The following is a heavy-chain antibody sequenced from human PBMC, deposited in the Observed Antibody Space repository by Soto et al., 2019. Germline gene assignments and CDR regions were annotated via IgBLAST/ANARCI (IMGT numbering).Heavy chain of an antibody. CDR2: LSYDGSNE. D-gene: IGHD2-15*01. V-gene: IGHV3-30*18. Sequence: QVQLVESGGGGVQPGRALRLSCAASGCAFGHYGMHWVRQAPGKGLEWVALLSYDGSNEHYADSVKGRFTISRDNSKYTLYLQMNSLTAEDTAVYYCAKISILGYCSGGSCYGAAFDIWGQGTMVTVSS. CDR1: GCAFGHYG. CDR3: AKISILGYCSGGSCYGAAFDI. J-gene: IGHJ3*02.